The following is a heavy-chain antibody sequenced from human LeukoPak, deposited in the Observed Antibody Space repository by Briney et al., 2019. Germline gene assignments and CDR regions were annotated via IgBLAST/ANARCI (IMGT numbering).Heavy chain of an antibody. CDR1: GSTFSSYW. CDR2: IKQDGSEK. V-gene: IGHV3-7*01. D-gene: IGHD1-26*01. Sequence: PGGSLRLSCAASGSTFSSYWMSWVRQAPGEGLEWVANIKQDGSEKYYVDSVKGRFTISRDNAKNSLYLQMNSLGAGDTAVYHCTRGDFYVGAQDYWGQGTLVAVSS. CDR3: TRGDFYVGAQDY. J-gene: IGHJ4*02.